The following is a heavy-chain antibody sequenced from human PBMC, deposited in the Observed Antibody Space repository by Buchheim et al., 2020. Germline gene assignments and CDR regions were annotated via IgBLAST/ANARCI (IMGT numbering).Heavy chain of an antibody. CDR2: ISAYTGNT. J-gene: IGHJ6*02. CDR3: SRGCQYQLLYYYHGMDV. CDR1: GYTFTSYG. V-gene: IGHV1-18*04. D-gene: IGHD2-2*01. Sequence: QVQLVQSGAEVKKPGASVKVSCKASGYTFTSYGISWVRQAPGQGLEWMGWISAYTGNTNYAQSLQGRVTMTTDASTSTAYMELWSLRSDDTAVYYCSRGCQYQLLYYYHGMDVWGQGTT.